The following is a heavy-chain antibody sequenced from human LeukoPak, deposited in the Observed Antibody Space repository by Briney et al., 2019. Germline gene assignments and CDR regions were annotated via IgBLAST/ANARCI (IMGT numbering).Heavy chain of an antibody. Sequence: SETLSLTCTVSSGAISTYYWSWIRQPPGKGREWSGHIYYRGSPNSKPPLNSQVTISIATSKTQFSLSLPSVTPVDTAAYYCARGGGYSRREAAFDFWGQGTMVTVSS. D-gene: IGHD6-13*01. V-gene: IGHV4-59*01. J-gene: IGHJ3*01. CDR2: IYYRGSP. CDR1: SGAISTYY. CDR3: ARGGGYSRREAAFDF.